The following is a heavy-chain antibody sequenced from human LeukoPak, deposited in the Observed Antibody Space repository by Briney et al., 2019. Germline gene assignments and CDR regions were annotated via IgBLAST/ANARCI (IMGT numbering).Heavy chain of an antibody. CDR1: GGSFSGYY. Sequence: SETLSLTCAVYGGSFSGYYWSWIRQPPGKGLEWIGEINHNGSTNYNPSLKSRVTISVDTSKNQFSLKLSSVTAADTAVYYCARVEKRSRWVATKKPPRNAFDIWGQGTMATVSS. CDR2: INHNGST. D-gene: IGHD5-12*01. V-gene: IGHV4-34*01. J-gene: IGHJ3*02. CDR3: ARVEKRSRWVATKKPPRNAFDI.